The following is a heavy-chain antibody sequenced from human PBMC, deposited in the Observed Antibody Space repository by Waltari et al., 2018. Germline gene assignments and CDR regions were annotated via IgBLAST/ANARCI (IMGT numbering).Heavy chain of an antibody. V-gene: IGHV1-2*06. J-gene: IGHJ3*02. Sequence: QVQLVQSGAEVKKPGASVKVSCKASGYTFTGYYMHWVRQAPGQGLEWMGRINPNSGGTNYAQKFQGRVTMTRDTSISTAYMELSRLRSDDTAVYYCARDGNGELWFGELLFRDAFDIWGQGTMVTVSS. D-gene: IGHD3-10*01. CDR2: INPNSGGT. CDR1: GYTFTGYY. CDR3: ARDGNGELWFGELLFRDAFDI.